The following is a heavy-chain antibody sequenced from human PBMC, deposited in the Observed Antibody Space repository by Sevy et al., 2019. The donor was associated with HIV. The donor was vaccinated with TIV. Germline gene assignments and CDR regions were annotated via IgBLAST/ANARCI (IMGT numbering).Heavy chain of an antibody. D-gene: IGHD3-22*01. CDR3: ARGGDFNDRSAKRDFDY. Sequence: GGSLRLSCAASGFTFSNYAMHWVRQAPGKGLEWVAVIWHDGSNKYYADSVKGRFTISRDNSKNTLYLQMNSLRVEDTAVYFCARGGDFNDRSAKRDFDYWGQGALVTVSS. CDR2: IWHDGSNK. J-gene: IGHJ4*02. V-gene: IGHV3-33*01. CDR1: GFTFSNYA.